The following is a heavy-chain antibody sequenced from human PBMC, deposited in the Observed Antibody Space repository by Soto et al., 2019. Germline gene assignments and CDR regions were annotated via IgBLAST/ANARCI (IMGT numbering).Heavy chain of an antibody. Sequence: GGSLRLSCAASGFTFSSYGMHWVRQAPGKGLEWVAVISYDGSNKYYADSVKGRFTISRDNSKNTLYLQMNSLRAEDTAVYYCAKVFEYSSSSRSWDYYYGMDVWGQGTTVTVSS. V-gene: IGHV3-30*18. CDR3: AKVFEYSSSSRSWDYYYGMDV. CDR1: GFTFSSYG. D-gene: IGHD6-6*01. CDR2: ISYDGSNK. J-gene: IGHJ6*02.